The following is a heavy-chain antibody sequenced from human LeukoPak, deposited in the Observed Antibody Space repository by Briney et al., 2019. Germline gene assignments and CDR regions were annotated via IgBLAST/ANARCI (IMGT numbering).Heavy chain of an antibody. Sequence: PGGSLRHSCAASGFSVSEYYVTWVRQAPGKGLEWISYITRENWIYYSDSVKGRFTISRDHAKNSVYLEMNSLRADDTAVYYCARGLHLDSSGSLYYWGQGTLVTVSS. D-gene: IGHD3-22*01. CDR2: ITRENWI. CDR3: ARGLHLDSSGSLYY. J-gene: IGHJ4*02. CDR1: GFSVSEYY. V-gene: IGHV3-11*01.